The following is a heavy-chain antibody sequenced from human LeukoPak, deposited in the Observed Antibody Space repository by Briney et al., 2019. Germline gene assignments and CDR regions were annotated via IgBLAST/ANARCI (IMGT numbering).Heavy chain of an antibody. CDR2: IYTSGSA. CDR3: ARRGGSSSSNWFDP. J-gene: IGHJ5*02. Sequence: SETLSLTCTVSGGSISSYYWSWIRQPPGKGLEWIGYIYTSGSATYNPSLKSRVTISIDTSKNQFSLKLGSVTAADTAMYYCARRGGSSSSNWFDPWGQGTLVTVSS. CDR1: GGSISSYY. V-gene: IGHV4-4*09. D-gene: IGHD6-6*01.